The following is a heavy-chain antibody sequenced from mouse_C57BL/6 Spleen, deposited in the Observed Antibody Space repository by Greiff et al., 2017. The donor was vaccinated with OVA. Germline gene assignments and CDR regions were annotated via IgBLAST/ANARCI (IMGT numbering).Heavy chain of an antibody. CDR1: GYTFTSYW. CDR2: IDPSDSYT. J-gene: IGHJ2*01. D-gene: IGHD2-1*01. Sequence: QVQLQQPGAELVRPGTSVKLSCKASGYTFTSYWMHWVKQRPGQGLEWIGVIDPSDSYTNYNQKFKGKATLTVDTSSSTAYMQLSSLTSEDSAVYYCARELLVFDYWGQGTTLTVSS. V-gene: IGHV1-59*01. CDR3: ARELLVFDY.